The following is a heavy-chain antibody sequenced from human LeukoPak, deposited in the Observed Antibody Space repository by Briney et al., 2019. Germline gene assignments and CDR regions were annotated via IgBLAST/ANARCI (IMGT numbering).Heavy chain of an antibody. V-gene: IGHV3-30-3*01. J-gene: IGHJ4*02. Sequence: GRSLRLSCAASGFTFSSYAMHWVRQAPGKGLEWVAVISYDGSNKYYADSVKGRFTISRDNSKNTLYLQMNSLRAEDTAVYYCARVVLLWFGELFEGVGYWGQGTLVTVSS. CDR1: GFTFSSYA. CDR2: ISYDGSNK. D-gene: IGHD3-10*01. CDR3: ARVVLLWFGELFEGVGY.